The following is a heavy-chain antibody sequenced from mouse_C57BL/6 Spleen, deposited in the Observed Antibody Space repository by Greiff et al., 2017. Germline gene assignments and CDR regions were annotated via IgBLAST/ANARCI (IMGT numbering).Heavy chain of an antibody. CDR3: ARDSRRRGFAY. D-gene: IGHD3-2*01. V-gene: IGHV1-22*01. Sequence: VQLQQSGPELVKPGASVKMSCKASGYTFTDYNMHWVKQSHGKSLEWIGYINPNNGGTSSNQKFKGKATLTVNKSSSTAYMELRSLTSEDSAVYYWARDSRRRGFAYWGQGTLVTVSA. CDR1: GYTFTDYN. J-gene: IGHJ3*01. CDR2: INPNNGGT.